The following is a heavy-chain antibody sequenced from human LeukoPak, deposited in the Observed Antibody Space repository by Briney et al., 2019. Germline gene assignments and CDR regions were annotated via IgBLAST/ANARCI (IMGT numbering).Heavy chain of an antibody. CDR1: GGSISSYY. Sequence: PSETLSLTCTVSGGSISSYYWSWIRQPPGKGLEWIGSINYSGSTYYNPSLKSRVTISVDTSKNQFSLKLSSVTAADTAVYYCARSGSWFAKSPHFDYWGQGTLVTVSS. D-gene: IGHD3-10*01. J-gene: IGHJ4*02. CDR3: ARSGSWFAKSPHFDY. CDR2: INYSGST. V-gene: IGHV4-59*05.